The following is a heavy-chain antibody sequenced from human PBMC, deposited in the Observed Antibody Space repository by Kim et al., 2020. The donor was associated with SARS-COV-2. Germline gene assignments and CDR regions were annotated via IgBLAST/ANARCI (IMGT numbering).Heavy chain of an antibody. CDR1: GGSISSGSYY. CDR2: IYTSGST. Sequence: SETLSLTCTVSGGSISSGSYYWSWIRQPAGKGLEWIGRIYTSGSTNYNPSLKSRVTISVDTSKNQFSLKLSSVTAADTAVYYCARDRKNFPYGMDVWGQGTTVTVSS. CDR3: ARDRKNFPYGMDV. V-gene: IGHV4-61*02. J-gene: IGHJ6*02.